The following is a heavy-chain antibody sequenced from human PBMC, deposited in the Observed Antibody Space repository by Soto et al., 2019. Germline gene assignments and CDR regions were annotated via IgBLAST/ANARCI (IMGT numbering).Heavy chain of an antibody. CDR2: INHSGST. CDR3: ARGSGGSYKYFDY. Sequence: SETLSLTCAVYGGSFSGYYWSWIRQPPGKGLEWIGEINHSGSTNYNPSLKSRVTISVDTSKNQFSLKLSSVTAADTAVYYCARGSGGSYKYFDYWGQGTLVTVSS. D-gene: IGHD2-15*01. J-gene: IGHJ4*02. CDR1: GGSFSGYY. V-gene: IGHV4-34*01.